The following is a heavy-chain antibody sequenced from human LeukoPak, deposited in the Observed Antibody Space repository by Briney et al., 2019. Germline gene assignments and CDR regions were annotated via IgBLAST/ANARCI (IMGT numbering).Heavy chain of an antibody. D-gene: IGHD5-18*01. CDR3: ARSTAMNYYYYMDV. J-gene: IGHJ6*03. CDR2: INPNSGGT. V-gene: IGHV1-2*06. CDR1: GYTFTGYY. Sequence: ASVKVSCKASGYTFTGYYMHWVRQTPGQGLEWMGRINPNSGGTNYAQKFQGRVTMTRDTSISTAYMELSRLRSDDTAVYYWARSTAMNYYYYMDVWREGTTVTVPS.